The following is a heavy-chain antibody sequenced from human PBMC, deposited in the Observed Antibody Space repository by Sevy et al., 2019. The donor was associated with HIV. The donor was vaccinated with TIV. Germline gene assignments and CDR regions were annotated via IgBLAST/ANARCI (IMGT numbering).Heavy chain of an antibody. CDR3: TTDPLRITMMLVLNAFDI. J-gene: IGHJ3*02. CDR2: IKSKTDGGTT. Sequence: GGSLRLSCAASGFTFSNAWMSWVRQAPGKGLEWVGRIKSKTDGGTTDYAAPVKGRFTISRDDSKNTLYLQMNSLKTEDTAVYYCTTDPLRITMMLVLNAFDIWGQGTMVTVSS. CDR1: GFTFSNAW. V-gene: IGHV3-15*01. D-gene: IGHD3-22*01.